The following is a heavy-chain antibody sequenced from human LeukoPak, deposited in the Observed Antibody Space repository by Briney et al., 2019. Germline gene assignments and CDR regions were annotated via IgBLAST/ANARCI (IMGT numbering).Heavy chain of an antibody. CDR3: ARLYGNFQNYYDY. CDR2: IYYSGST. V-gene: IGHV4-34*01. CDR1: GGSFSGYY. D-gene: IGHD1-7*01. Sequence: PSETLSLTCAVYGGSFSGYYWGWIRQPPGKGLEWIGHIYYSGSTFYNPSLKSRVTISVDTSKNQFSLKQRSVTAADTAMFYCARLYGNFQNYYDYWGQGTLVAVSS. J-gene: IGHJ4*02.